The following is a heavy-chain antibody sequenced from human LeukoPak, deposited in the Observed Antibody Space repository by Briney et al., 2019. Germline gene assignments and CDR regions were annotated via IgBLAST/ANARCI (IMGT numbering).Heavy chain of an antibody. V-gene: IGHV3-74*01. D-gene: IGHD5-18*01. CDR3: ASDTVDTALGIDY. CDR2: INSDGSST. CDR1: GFTFSSYW. J-gene: IGHJ4*02. Sequence: GGSLRLSCAASGFTFSSYWMHWVRQAPGKGLVWVSRINSDGSSTTYADSVKGRFTISRDNAKNTLYLQMNSLRAEGTAVYYCASDTVDTALGIDYWGQGTLVTVSS.